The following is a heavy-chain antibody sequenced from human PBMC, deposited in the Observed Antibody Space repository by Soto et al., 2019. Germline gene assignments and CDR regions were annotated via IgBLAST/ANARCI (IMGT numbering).Heavy chain of an antibody. CDR3: ARHGLEYQLLWRIHDYGMDV. CDR1: GGSISSSSYY. J-gene: IGHJ6*02. D-gene: IGHD2-2*01. V-gene: IGHV4-39*01. Sequence: PSETLSLTCTVSGGSISSSSYYWGWIRQPPGKGLEWIGSIYYSGSTYYNPSLKSRVTISVDTSKNQFSLKLSSVTAADTAVYYCARHGLEYQLLWRIHDYGMDVWGQGTTVT. CDR2: IYYSGST.